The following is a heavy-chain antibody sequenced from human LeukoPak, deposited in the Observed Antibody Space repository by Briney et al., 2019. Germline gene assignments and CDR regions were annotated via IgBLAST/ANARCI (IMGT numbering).Heavy chain of an antibody. CDR2: ISYDGSNK. CDR3: AREGDSGSYYPYY. D-gene: IGHD1-26*01. CDR1: GFTFSSYA. V-gene: IGHV3-30-3*01. J-gene: IGHJ4*02. Sequence: GGSLRLSCAASGFTFSSYAMHWVREAPGKGLEWVAVISYDGSNKYYADSVKGRFTISRDNSKNTLYLQMNSLRAEDTAVYYCAREGDSGSYYPYYWGQGTLVTVSS.